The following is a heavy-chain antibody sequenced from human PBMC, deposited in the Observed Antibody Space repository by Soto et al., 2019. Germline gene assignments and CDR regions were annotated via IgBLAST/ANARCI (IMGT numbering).Heavy chain of an antibody. CDR3: ARELVLPVRGINDY. CDR1: GGSFSGYY. Sequence: QVQLQQWGAGLLKPSETLSLTCAVYGGSFSGYYWSWIRQPPGKGLEWIGEINHSGSTNYNPSLKSRVTISVDTSKNQFSLKLSSVTAADTAVYYCARELVLPVRGINDYWGQGTLVTVSS. V-gene: IGHV4-34*01. D-gene: IGHD3-10*01. J-gene: IGHJ4*02. CDR2: INHSGST.